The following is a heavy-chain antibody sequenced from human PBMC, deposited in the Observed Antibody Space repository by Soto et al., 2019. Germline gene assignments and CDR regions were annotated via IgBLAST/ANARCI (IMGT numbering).Heavy chain of an antibody. J-gene: IGHJ4*02. D-gene: IGHD3-10*01. Sequence: SGGSLRLSCAASGFIFSNNWMSWVRQAPGKGLESLANIKPDGSEKYYVDSVKGRFSISRDNTKNSLYLQMNSLRAEDTAVYYCARLAGVPYFDYWGQGTLVTVSS. CDR1: GFIFSNNW. V-gene: IGHV3-7*03. CDR2: IKPDGSEK. CDR3: ARLAGVPYFDY.